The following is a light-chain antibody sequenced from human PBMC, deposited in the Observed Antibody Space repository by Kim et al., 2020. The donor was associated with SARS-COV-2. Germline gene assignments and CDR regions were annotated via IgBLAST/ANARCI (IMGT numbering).Light chain of an antibody. CDR1: SSNLGAGYD. J-gene: IGLJ1*01. CDR3: QSHDSGLSGPA. Sequence: QRVIISCPGISSNLGAGYDVHWYQQLPGTAPKLLIQGNSIRPSGVPDRFSGAKSGTSASLAITGLQAEDEADYYCQSHDSGLSGPAFGTGTKVTVL. CDR2: GNS. V-gene: IGLV1-40*01.